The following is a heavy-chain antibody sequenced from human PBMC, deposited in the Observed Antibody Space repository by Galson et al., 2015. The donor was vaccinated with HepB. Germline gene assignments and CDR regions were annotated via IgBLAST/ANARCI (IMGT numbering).Heavy chain of an antibody. J-gene: IGHJ6*03. Sequence: SVKVSCKASGYTFTSYDINWVRQATGQGLEWMGWMNPNSGNTGYAQKFQGRVTMTRNTSISTAYMELSSLRSEDTAVYYCARVGGYCSSSCESYYYMDVWGKGTTVTVSS. CDR3: ARVGGYCSSSCESYYYMDV. D-gene: IGHD2-2*01. V-gene: IGHV1-8*01. CDR1: GYTFTSYD. CDR2: MNPNSGNT.